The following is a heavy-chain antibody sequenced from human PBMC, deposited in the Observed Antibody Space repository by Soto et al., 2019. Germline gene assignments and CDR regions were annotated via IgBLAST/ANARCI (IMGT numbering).Heavy chain of an antibody. D-gene: IGHD2-8*01. J-gene: IGHJ6*03. V-gene: IGHV3-66*01. CDR2: IYSGGST. Sequence: GGSLRLSCAASGFTVSSNYMSWVRQAPGKGLEWVSVIYSGGSTYYADSVKGRFTISRDNSKNTLYLQMNSLRAEDTAVYYCARVKGIVLMVYAPDYMDVWGKGTTVTVSS. CDR3: ARVKGIVLMVYAPDYMDV. CDR1: GFTVSSNY.